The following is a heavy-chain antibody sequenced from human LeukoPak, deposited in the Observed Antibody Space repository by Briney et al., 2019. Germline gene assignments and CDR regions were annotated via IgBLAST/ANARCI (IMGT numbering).Heavy chain of an antibody. V-gene: IGHV3-21*01. CDR3: ARGDSYGYSFDY. CDR1: GFTFSSYS. D-gene: IGHD5-18*01. Sequence: GVCLRLSCAASGFTFSSYSMNWVSHAPGKGLEWVSSISSSSSYIYYADSVKGRFTNSRDNAKNSLYLQMNSLRAEDTAVYYCARGDSYGYSFDYWGQGTLVTVSS. CDR2: ISSSSSYI. J-gene: IGHJ4*02.